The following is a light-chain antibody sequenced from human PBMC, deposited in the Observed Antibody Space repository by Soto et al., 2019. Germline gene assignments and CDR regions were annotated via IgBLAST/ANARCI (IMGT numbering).Light chain of an antibody. J-gene: IGLJ3*02. CDR1: SSDVGGYNY. V-gene: IGLV2-11*01. CDR3: SSYAGGYTWV. CDR2: DVS. Sequence: QSALTQPASVSGSPGQSITISCTGTSSDVGGYNYVSWHQLHPGKAPKLMVYDVSKRPSGVPDRFSGSKSGNTASLTISGLQAEDEADYYCSSYAGGYTWVFGGGTKVTVL.